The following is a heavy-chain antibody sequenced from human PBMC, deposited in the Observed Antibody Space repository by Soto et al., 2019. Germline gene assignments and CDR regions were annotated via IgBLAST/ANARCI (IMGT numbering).Heavy chain of an antibody. D-gene: IGHD2-15*01. CDR1: GGSISSGGYY. CDR3: ARDAPPGGDYYYGMDV. Sequence: SETLSLTCTVSGGSISSGGYYWSWIRQHPGKGLEWIGYIYYSGSTYYNPSLKSRVTISVDTSKNQFSLKLSSVTAADTAVYYCARDAPPGGDYYYGMDVWGQGTTVTVSS. J-gene: IGHJ6*02. CDR2: IYYSGST. V-gene: IGHV4-31*03.